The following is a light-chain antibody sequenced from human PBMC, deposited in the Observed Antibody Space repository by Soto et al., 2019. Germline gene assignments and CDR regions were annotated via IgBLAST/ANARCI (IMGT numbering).Light chain of an antibody. CDR2: NAS. J-gene: IGKJ5*01. V-gene: IGKV3-11*01. Sequence: EIVLTQSTDPLSVSPGERSTLSCRASESVSNSLAWYQHKPGQAPRLLIYNASNRATGIPARFSGSGSGTDFTLTISSLEPEDFAVYYCQQRLSWPITFGQGTRLEI. CDR1: ESVSNS. CDR3: QQRLSWPIT.